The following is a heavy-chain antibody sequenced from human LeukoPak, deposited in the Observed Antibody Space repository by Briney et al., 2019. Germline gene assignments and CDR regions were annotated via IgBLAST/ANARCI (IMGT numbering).Heavy chain of an antibody. D-gene: IGHD3-3*01. CDR2: MNPNSGNT. CDR3: ARGVAESRFLEWFDC. CDR1: GYTFTSYD. J-gene: IGHJ4*02. Sequence: ASVKVSCTASGYTFTSYDINWVRQAPGQGLEWMGWMNPNSGNTGYAQKFQGRVTMTRSTSINTAYMELSSLRSEDTAVYYCARGVAESRFLEWFDCWGQGTLVTVSS. V-gene: IGHV1-8*01.